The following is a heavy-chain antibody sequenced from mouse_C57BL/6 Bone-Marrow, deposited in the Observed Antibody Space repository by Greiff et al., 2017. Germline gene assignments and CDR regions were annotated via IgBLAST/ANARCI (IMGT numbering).Heavy chain of an antibody. D-gene: IGHD3-2*02. CDR2: IDPSDSET. CDR3: ARRQLSLYSMDD. V-gene: IGHV1-52*01. CDR1: GYTFTSYW. Sequence: QVQLKQPGAELVRPGSSVKLSCKASGYTFTSYWMHWVKQRPIQGLEWIGNIDPSDSETHYNQKFKDKATLTVDKSSCTAYMQLSSLTSEDSAVYYCARRQLSLYSMDDWGQGTSVTVSS. J-gene: IGHJ4*01.